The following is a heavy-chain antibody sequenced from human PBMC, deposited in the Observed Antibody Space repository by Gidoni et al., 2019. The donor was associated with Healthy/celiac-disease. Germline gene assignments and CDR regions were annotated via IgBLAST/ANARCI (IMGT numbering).Heavy chain of an antibody. D-gene: IGHD6-13*01. CDR3: ARHAPGIAAARGFDI. J-gene: IGHJ3*02. Sequence: EVQLVQSGAEVKKPGESLRISCKGSGYSFTSYWISWWRQRPGKGLEWMGRIDPSDSYPNYSPSFQGHVTISADKSISTAYLQWSSLKASDTAMYYCARHAPGIAAARGFDIWGQGTMVTVSS. V-gene: IGHV5-10-1*01. CDR2: IDPSDSYP. CDR1: GYSFTSYW.